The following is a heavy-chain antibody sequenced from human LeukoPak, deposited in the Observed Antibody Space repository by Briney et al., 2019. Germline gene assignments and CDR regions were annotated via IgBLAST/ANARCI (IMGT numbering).Heavy chain of an antibody. CDR2: IYYSGSA. D-gene: IGHD2-15*01. Sequence: PSETLSLTCTVSGGSISSYYWSWIRQPPGKGLEWIGYIYYSGSANYNPSLKSRVTISVDTSKNQFSLRLSSVTAADTAVYYCARSPPRFYCSGGSCYSPYFDYWGQGTLVTVSS. J-gene: IGHJ4*02. CDR3: ARSPPRFYCSGGSCYSPYFDY. V-gene: IGHV4-59*01. CDR1: GGSISSYY.